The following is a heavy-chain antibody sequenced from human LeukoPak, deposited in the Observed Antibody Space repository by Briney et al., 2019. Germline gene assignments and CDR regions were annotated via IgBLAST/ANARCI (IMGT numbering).Heavy chain of an antibody. CDR3: ARSGGEHTAMVPYYYYYYYMDV. D-gene: IGHD5-18*01. Sequence: PSETLSLTCTVSGGSISSYYWSWIRQPPGKGLEWIGYIYYSGSTNYNPSLKSRVTISVDTSKNQFSLKLSSVTAADTAVYYCARSGGEHTAMVPYYYYYYYMDVWGKGTTVTVSS. CDR2: IYYSGST. J-gene: IGHJ6*03. CDR1: GGSISSYY. V-gene: IGHV4-59*01.